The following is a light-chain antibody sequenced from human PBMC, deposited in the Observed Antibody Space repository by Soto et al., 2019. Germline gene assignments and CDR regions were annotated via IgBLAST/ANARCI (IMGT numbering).Light chain of an antibody. Sequence: EIVMTQSPATLYVSPGERATLSCRASQSVSSNLAWYQQKPGQAPRLLIYGASTRATAIPARFSGSVSGTEFTLTISSLQSEDFAVDYCQQYNNWPPMAFGQGTKVEIK. J-gene: IGKJ1*01. CDR3: QQYNNWPPMA. V-gene: IGKV3-15*01. CDR1: QSVSSN. CDR2: GAS.